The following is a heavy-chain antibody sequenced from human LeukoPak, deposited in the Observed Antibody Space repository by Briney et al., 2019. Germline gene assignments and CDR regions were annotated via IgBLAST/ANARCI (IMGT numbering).Heavy chain of an antibody. D-gene: IGHD3-10*01. CDR2: VYDRGPA. V-gene: IGHV4-30-2*01. J-gene: IGHJ5*01. Sequence: SEALSLTCTVSGGAITSGGYSWNWIRQPPGKGLEWIGCVYDRGPAYYNPSLKSRFTISVDRPKNQFFLNVTSLTAADTAVYYCARSRQASGLFGSWGQGTLVVVSS. CDR1: GGAITSGGYS. CDR3: ARSRQASGLFGS.